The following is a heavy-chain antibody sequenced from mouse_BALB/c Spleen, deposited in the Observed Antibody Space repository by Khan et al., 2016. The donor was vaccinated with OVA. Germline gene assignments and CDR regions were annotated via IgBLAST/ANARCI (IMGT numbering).Heavy chain of an antibody. CDR1: GDSITSGF. CDR2: MIYSGYT. V-gene: IGHV3-8*02. D-gene: IGHD2-14*01. CDR3: ARSTYRYAFAY. J-gene: IGHJ3*01. Sequence: EVKLLESGPSLVQPSQTLSLTCSVTGDSITSGFWSWIRKFPGHKLEYMGYMIYSGYTYYNPSLKGRFSITRHTSKNHSSLQLNSVTTEDTATYYCARSTYRYAFAYWGQGTLVTVSA.